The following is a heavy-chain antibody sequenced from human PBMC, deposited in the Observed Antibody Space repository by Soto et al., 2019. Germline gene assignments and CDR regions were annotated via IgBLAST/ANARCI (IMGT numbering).Heavy chain of an antibody. Sequence: GASVKVSCKASGYTFTSYYMHWVRQAPGQGLEWMGWINPNSGGTNYAQKFQGWVTMTRDTSISTAYMELSRLRSDDTAVYYCARVDPRAGDAFDIWGQGTMVTVSS. CDR1: GYTFTSYY. J-gene: IGHJ3*02. V-gene: IGHV1-2*04. CDR3: ARVDPRAGDAFDI. CDR2: INPNSGGT.